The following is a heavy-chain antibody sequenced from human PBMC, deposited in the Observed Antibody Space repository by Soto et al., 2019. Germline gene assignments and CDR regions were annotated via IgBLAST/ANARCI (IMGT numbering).Heavy chain of an antibody. D-gene: IGHD5-12*01. J-gene: IGHJ4*02. CDR2: IYYSGST. Sequence: SETLSLTCSVSGGSINSGDYYWSWIRQSPGKGLEWIGYIYYSGSTYYNPSLRSRSTISIDTSKNQFFLDVDSVTAADTAVYYCARLYTGYEAFDYWGQGTLVTVSS. CDR1: GGSINSGDYY. V-gene: IGHV4-30-4*01. CDR3: ARLYTGYEAFDY.